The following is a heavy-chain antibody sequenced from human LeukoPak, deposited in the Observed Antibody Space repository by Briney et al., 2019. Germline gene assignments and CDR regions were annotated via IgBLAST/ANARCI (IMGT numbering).Heavy chain of an antibody. CDR1: GGSISSSSSY. CDR3: ARRGGSSYHFAY. J-gene: IGHJ4*02. CDR2: IYYSGST. V-gene: IGHV4-39*01. Sequence: PSETLSLTCTVSGGSISSSSSYWGWIRQPPGKGLEWIGSIYYSGSTYYNPSLKSRVTISVDTSKNQFSLKLSSVTAADTAVYYCARRGGSSYHFAYGGQGPLVTVS. D-gene: IGHD6-6*01.